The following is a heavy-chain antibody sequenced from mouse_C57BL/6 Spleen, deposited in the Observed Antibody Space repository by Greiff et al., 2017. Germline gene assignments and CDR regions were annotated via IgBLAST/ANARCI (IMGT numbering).Heavy chain of an antibody. Sequence: QVQLQQPGAELVKPGASVKMSCKASGYTFTSYWITWVKQRPGQGLEWIGDIYPGRGSTNYNEKFKSKATLTVDTSSSTAYMQLSSLTSEDSAVYYCAREYYYGNSHAMDYWGQGTSVTVSS. J-gene: IGHJ4*01. V-gene: IGHV1-55*01. D-gene: IGHD1-1*01. CDR3: AREYYYGNSHAMDY. CDR1: GYTFTSYW. CDR2: IYPGRGST.